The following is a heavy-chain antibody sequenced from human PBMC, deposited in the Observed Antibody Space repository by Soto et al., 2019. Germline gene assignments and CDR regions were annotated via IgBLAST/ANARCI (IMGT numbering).Heavy chain of an antibody. CDR1: GYSFISYC. Sequence: PRESLKISCKGSGYSFISYCIGWVRQMPGKGLEWMGIIYPGDSDTRYSPSFQGQVTISVDKSISTTYLQWSSLKASDTAMYYCARQNFGDYLVLHYWGQGTLVIGSS. D-gene: IGHD4-17*01. V-gene: IGHV5-51*01. J-gene: IGHJ4*02. CDR2: IYPGDSDT. CDR3: ARQNFGDYLVLHY.